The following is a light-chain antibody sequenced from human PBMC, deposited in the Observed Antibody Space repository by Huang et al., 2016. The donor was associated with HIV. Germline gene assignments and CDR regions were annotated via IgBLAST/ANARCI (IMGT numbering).Light chain of an antibody. J-gene: IGKJ5*01. CDR1: QNINDF. Sequence: EIVLTQSPATLSLSPGERATVSCRASQNINDFLAWYQQTPGQPPRLIIYDASTRASGIPARFSGNGSGTDFTLMISSLEPEDFAIYYCQQRSTWPRSITFGQGTRLEI. CDR2: DAS. CDR3: QQRSTWPRSIT. V-gene: IGKV3-11*01.